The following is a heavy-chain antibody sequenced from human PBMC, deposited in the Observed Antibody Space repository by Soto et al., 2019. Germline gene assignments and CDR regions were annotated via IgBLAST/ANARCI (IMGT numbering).Heavy chain of an antibody. Sequence: SETLSLTCTVSGGSISTYYWSWIRQPPGKGLEWIGYIYYSGSTSYNPSLKSRVTISVDTSKNQFSLKLRSVTAADTAVYYCASDQSSGWDRGYGMDVWGQGTTVTVSS. J-gene: IGHJ6*02. CDR1: GGSISTYY. D-gene: IGHD6-19*01. V-gene: IGHV4-59*01. CDR2: IYYSGST. CDR3: ASDQSSGWDRGYGMDV.